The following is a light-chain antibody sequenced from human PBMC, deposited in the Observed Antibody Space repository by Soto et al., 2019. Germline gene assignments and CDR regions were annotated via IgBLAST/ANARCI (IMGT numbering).Light chain of an antibody. Sequence: VMTQSPATLSVSPGERATLSCRASQSISSELAWYQQKPGQPPRLLIYGASTRATGVPARFTGSGSGSDFTLTISGLQSEDFAVYYCQQGHNWPLTFGQGTRLEI. CDR3: QQGHNWPLT. V-gene: IGKV3-15*01. CDR2: GAS. J-gene: IGKJ2*01. CDR1: QSISSE.